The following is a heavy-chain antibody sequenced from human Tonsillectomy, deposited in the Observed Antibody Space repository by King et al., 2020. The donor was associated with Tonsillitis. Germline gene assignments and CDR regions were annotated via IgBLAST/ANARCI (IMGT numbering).Heavy chain of an antibody. J-gene: IGHJ6*03. CDR1: GFTFTTYA. CDR3: AGRMTTVTIYYYYYMDV. Sequence: VQLVESGGGLVQPGGSLRLSCAASGFTFTTYAMSWIRQAPGKGLEGVSAISGSGDSTYYADSVEGRFTNSRDTSKNTLYLQMNSLRAEDTALYFCAGRMTTVTIYYYYYMDVWGKGTTVTVSS. CDR2: ISGSGDST. V-gene: IGHV3-23*04. D-gene: IGHD4-11*01.